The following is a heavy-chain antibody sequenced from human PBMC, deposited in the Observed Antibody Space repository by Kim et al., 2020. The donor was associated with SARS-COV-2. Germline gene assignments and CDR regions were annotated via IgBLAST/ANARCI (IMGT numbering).Heavy chain of an antibody. Sequence: GGSLRLSCAASGFTFSSYAMHWVRQAPGKGLEWVAVISYDGSNKYYADSVKGRFTISRDNSKNTLYLQMNSLRAEDTAVYYCARAIAVAGTGGGFFDYWG. V-gene: IGHV3-30-3*01. J-gene: IGHJ4*01. CDR3: ARAIAVAGTGGGFFDY. D-gene: IGHD6-19*01. CDR1: GFTFSSYA. CDR2: ISYDGSNK.